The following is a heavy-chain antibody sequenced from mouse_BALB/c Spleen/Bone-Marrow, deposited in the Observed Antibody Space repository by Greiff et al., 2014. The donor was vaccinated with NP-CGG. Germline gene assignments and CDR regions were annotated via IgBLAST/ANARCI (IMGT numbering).Heavy chain of an antibody. J-gene: IGHJ4*01. V-gene: IGHV1-63*02. Sequence: QVQLKESGAELVRPGTSVKMSCKAAGYTFTNYWIGWVKQRPGHGLEWIGDIYPGAVYTNYNEKFKGKATLTADTSSSTAYMQLSGLTSEDSAIYYCAIHGEAMDYWGQGTSVTVSS. CDR3: AIHGEAMDY. CDR2: IYPGAVYT. CDR1: GYTFTNYW.